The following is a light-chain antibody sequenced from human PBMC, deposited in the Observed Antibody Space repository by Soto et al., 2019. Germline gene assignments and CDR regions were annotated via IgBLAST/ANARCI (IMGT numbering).Light chain of an antibody. J-gene: IGKJ4*01. CDR3: QKYDSAPLT. CDR1: QDIGHS. Sequence: DIQMTQSPSTLSGSVGDRVTFTCRASQDIGHSLAWYQQKPGKPIQLLIYGASTLHSGVPSRFSGSGSGTDFTLTISSLQPEDVATYYCQKYDSAPLTFGGGTKVDI. V-gene: IGKV1-27*01. CDR2: GAS.